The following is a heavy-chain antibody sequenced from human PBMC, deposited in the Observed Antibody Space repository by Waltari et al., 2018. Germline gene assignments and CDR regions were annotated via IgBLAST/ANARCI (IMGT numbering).Heavy chain of an antibody. V-gene: IGHV1-24*01. CDR3: ATGLIAVAGTAEDAFDI. Sequence: QVQLVQSGAEVKKPGASVKVSCKVSGYTLTELSMHWVRQAPGKGLEWMGGFDPEDGETIYEQKVQGRVTMTEDTSTDTAYMGLSSLRSEDTAVYYCATGLIAVAGTAEDAFDIWGQGTMVTVSS. J-gene: IGHJ3*02. CDR1: GYTLTELS. CDR2: FDPEDGET. D-gene: IGHD6-19*01.